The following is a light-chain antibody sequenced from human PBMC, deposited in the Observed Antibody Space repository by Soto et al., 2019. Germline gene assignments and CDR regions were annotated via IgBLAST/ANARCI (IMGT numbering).Light chain of an antibody. J-gene: IGKJ5*01. CDR2: DAS. CDR3: QLYGISPH. Sequence: EIVMTQSPATLSVSPRERATLSCRASQSVSSNLAWYQQKPGQAPRLLIYDASTRATGLPARFSGSGSGTEFTLTVSSLQSEDFAVYYCQLYGISPHFGQGTRLEI. V-gene: IGKV3-15*01. CDR1: QSVSSN.